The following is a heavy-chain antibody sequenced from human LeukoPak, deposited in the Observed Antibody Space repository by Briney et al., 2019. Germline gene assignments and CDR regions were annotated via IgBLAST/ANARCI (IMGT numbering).Heavy chain of an antibody. J-gene: IGHJ4*02. CDR3: ARYGMATIQFFDY. CDR1: GGSISAYY. V-gene: IGHV4-59*01. D-gene: IGHD5-24*01. Sequence: SETLSLTCTVSGGSISAYYWSWIRQPPGKGLEWIGYISYSGCTKYNPSLKSRVTISVDTSKNQFSLKLSSVTAADTAVYYCARYGMATIQFFDYWGQGTLFTVSS. CDR2: ISYSGCT.